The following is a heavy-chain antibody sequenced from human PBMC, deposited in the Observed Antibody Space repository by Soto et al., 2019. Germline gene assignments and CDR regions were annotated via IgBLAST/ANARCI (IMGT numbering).Heavy chain of an antibody. CDR3: ARGGGSGSSFVGYYYYTLDV. CDR1: GYTFSTYG. V-gene: IGHV3-33*01. D-gene: IGHD1-26*01. J-gene: IGHJ6*02. CDR2: IWYDGSNK. Sequence: QVKLVESGGGVVQPGRSLRLSCTASGYTFSTYGMHWVRQAPGKGLEWVTVIWYDGSNKYYADSVKGRFTISRDNSKNTLYLQMNSLRADDTAVYYCARGGGSGSSFVGYYYYTLDVWGQGTTVTVSS.